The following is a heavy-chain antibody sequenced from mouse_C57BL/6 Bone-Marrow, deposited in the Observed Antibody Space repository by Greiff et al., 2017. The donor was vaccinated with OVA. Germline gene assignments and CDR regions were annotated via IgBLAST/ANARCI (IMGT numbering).Heavy chain of an antibody. J-gene: IGHJ2*01. CDR1: GYSFTDYN. D-gene: IGHD2-4*01. Sequence: EVHLVESGPELVKPGASVKISCKASGYSFTDYNMNWVKQSNGKSLEWIGVINPNYGTTSYNQKFKGKATLTVDQSSSTAYLQLNSLTSEDSADYDVSRAGEDYDYDYGGQGTTLTVSS. V-gene: IGHV1-39*01. CDR3: SRAGEDYDYDY. CDR2: INPNYGTT.